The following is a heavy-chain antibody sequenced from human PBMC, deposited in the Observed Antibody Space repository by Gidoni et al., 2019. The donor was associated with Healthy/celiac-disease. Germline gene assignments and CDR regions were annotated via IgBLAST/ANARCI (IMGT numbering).Heavy chain of an antibody. CDR2: ISVSGGST. CDR1: GFTFRSYA. Sequence: EVQLLESGGGLVQLGGSLRLSCAASGFTFRSYAMRWVRQAPGKGLEWVSAISVSGGSTDYADSVKGRFTIYRDNSKNTLYLKMNSLRAEDTAVYYCAKLKGVVVPAAIGYWGQGTLVTVSS. J-gene: IGHJ4*02. CDR3: AKLKGVVVPAAIGY. D-gene: IGHD2-2*02. V-gene: IGHV3-23*01.